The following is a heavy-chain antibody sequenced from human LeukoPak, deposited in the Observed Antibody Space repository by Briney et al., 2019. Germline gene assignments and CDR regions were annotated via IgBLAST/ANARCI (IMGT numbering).Heavy chain of an antibody. CDR2: IKKDVDEK. CDR3: ARDIVGATGDAFDI. V-gene: IGHV3-7*01. J-gene: IGHJ3*02. CDR1: GFTFSSHW. D-gene: IGHD1-26*01. Sequence: GGSLRLSCAASGFTFSSHWMTWIRQAPGKGLEWVASIKKDVDEKYYVDSVKGRFTISRDNAKNSLYLQMNSLRAEDTAVYYCARDIVGATGDAFDIWGQGTMVTVSS.